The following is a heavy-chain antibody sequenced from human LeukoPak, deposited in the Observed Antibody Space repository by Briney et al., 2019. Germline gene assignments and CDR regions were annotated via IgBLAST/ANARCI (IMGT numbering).Heavy chain of an antibody. Sequence: GGSLRLSCAVSGFTVGSNYMSWVRQAPGKGLEWVSVIYSGGSTYYADSVKGRFTISRDNSKNTLYLQMNSLRAEDTAVYYCASRLAALSYWGQGTLVTVSS. J-gene: IGHJ4*02. CDR3: ASRLAALSY. CDR1: GFTVGSNY. V-gene: IGHV3-66*01. D-gene: IGHD3-3*02. CDR2: IYSGGST.